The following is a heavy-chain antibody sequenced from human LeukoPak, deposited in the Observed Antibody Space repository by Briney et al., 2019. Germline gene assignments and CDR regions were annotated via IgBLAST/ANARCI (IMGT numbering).Heavy chain of an antibody. V-gene: IGHV3-30-3*01. J-gene: IGHJ4*02. D-gene: IGHD1-26*01. CDR1: GFTFSSYA. CDR2: ISFDGSNK. CDR3: ARDGGSSNFDY. Sequence: PGGSLRLSCAASGFTFSSYAIHWVRQAPGKGLEWVAVISFDGSNKYYADSVKGRFPISRDNSKNTLYLQMNSLRAEDTAVYYCARDGGSSNFDYWGQGTLVTVSS.